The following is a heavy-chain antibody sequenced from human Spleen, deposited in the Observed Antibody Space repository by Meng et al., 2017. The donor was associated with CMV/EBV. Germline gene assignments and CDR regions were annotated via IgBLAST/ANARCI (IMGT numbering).Heavy chain of an antibody. D-gene: IGHD4-23*01. Sequence: GGSLRLSCAASGFTFSTYWMHWVRQAPGKGLVWVSRINSDGSSTSYADSVKGRFTTSRDNAKNTLYLQMNSLRAEDTAVYYCARDRTTSNGGKPHDAFDIWGQGTMVTVSS. CDR2: INSDGSST. CDR1: GFTFSTYW. J-gene: IGHJ3*02. CDR3: ARDRTTSNGGKPHDAFDI. V-gene: IGHV3-74*01.